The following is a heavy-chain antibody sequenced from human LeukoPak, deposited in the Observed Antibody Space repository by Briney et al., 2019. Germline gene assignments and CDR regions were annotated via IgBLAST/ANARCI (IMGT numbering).Heavy chain of an antibody. CDR2: IKQDGSEI. Sequence: GGSLRLSCAASGFTFSSYWMSWVRQAPGKGLEWVANIKQDGSEIYYVDSVKGRFTISRDNAKNSLYLQMSSLRAEDTAIYYCAKATGNLGNWGQGTLVTVSS. J-gene: IGHJ4*02. CDR3: AKATGNLGN. CDR1: GFTFSSYW. V-gene: IGHV3-7*03. D-gene: IGHD1-1*01.